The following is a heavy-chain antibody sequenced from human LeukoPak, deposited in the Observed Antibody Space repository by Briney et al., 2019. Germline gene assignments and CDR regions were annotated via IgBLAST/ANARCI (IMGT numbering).Heavy chain of an antibody. CDR1: GYTFTNYY. CDR3: ARKSIAGRASHFDY. CDR2: INPSGGST. J-gene: IGHJ4*02. Sequence: ASVKVSCKASGYTFTNYYIHWVRQAPGQGLECMGIINPSGGSTSYAQKFQGRVTMTRDMSTTTLYMELSSLRSEDTAIYYCARKSIAGRASHFDYWGQGTLITVSS. V-gene: IGHV1-46*01. D-gene: IGHD6-6*01.